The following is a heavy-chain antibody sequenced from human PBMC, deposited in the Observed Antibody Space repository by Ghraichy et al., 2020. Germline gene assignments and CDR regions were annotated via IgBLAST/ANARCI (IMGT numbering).Heavy chain of an antibody. D-gene: IGHD5-24*01. J-gene: IGHJ4*02. CDR3: ARDRDGNWDY. Sequence: SETLSLTCTVSGGSVSSGSYYWSWIRQPPGKGLEWIGYIYYSGSTNYNPSLKSRVTISVDTSKNQFSLKLSSVTAADTAVYYCARDRDGNWDYWGRGTLVTVSS. CDR2: IYYSGST. V-gene: IGHV4-61*01. CDR1: GGSVSSGSYY.